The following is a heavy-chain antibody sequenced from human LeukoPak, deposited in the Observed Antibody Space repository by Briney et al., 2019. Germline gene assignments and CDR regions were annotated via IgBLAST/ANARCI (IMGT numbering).Heavy chain of an antibody. V-gene: IGHV4-59*12. Sequence: PSETLSLTCTVSGASISPNYWSWIRQLPGTGLEWIGFIYSDGRTEYSPSLKSRVTISVDKSKNQFSLKLSSVTAADTAVYYCARAYSGYESEFDYWGQGTLVTVSS. D-gene: IGHD5-12*01. CDR1: GASISPNY. CDR3: ARAYSGYESEFDY. CDR2: IYSDGRT. J-gene: IGHJ4*02.